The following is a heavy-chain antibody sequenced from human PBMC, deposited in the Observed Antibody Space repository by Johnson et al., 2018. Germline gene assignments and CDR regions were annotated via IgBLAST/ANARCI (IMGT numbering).Heavy chain of an antibody. Sequence: EVQLVESGGGLVQPGGSLKLSCAASGFTFSGSAMHWVRQASGKGLELVGRLRSKANRYATAYAASVKGRFTISRDDSKNTAYLQMNSLKTEDTAVYYCSVLKWGAFDIWGQGTMVTVSS. CDR2: LRSKANRYAT. CDR1: GFTFSGSA. V-gene: IGHV3-73*01. J-gene: IGHJ3*02. CDR3: SVLKWGAFDI. D-gene: IGHD2-8*01.